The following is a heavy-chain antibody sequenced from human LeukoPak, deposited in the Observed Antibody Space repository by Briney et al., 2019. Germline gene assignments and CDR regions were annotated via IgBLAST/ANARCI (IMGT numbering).Heavy chain of an antibody. CDR1: GFTFSTYW. Sequence: GGSLRLSCAASGFTFSTYWMSWVRQAPGKGLEWVATIKQDGSEKYYVDSVKGRFSISRDNAKNSLYLQMNSLRAEDTAVYYCARDPPAWSANDYWGQGTLVTVSS. V-gene: IGHV3-7*01. CDR3: ARDPPAWSANDY. J-gene: IGHJ4*02. CDR2: IKQDGSEK. D-gene: IGHD2-8*01.